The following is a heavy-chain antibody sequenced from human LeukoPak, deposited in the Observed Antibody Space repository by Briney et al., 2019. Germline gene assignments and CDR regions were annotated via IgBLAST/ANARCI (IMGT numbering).Heavy chain of an antibody. CDR1: GYTFTSYD. J-gene: IGHJ4*02. D-gene: IGHD1-26*01. CDR3: ARLGFSGSYDY. Sequence: ASVKVSCKASGYTFTSYDINWVRQATGQGLEWMGIVNPSGGSTTYAQRFQGRVTMTRDTSTSTVYMDLSSLRSEDTAVYYCARLGFSGSYDYWGQGTLVTVSS. V-gene: IGHV1-46*01. CDR2: VNPSGGST.